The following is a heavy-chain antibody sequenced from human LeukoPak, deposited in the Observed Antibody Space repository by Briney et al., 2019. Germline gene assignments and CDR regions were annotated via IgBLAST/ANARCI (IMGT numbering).Heavy chain of an antibody. V-gene: IGHV4-39*01. CDR3: ARHAFYYGSGSDWFDP. J-gene: IGHJ5*02. CDR2: IYYSGST. D-gene: IGHD3-10*01. CDR1: GGSISSSSYY. Sequence: SETLSLTCTVSGGSISSSSYYWGWIRQPPGKGLEWIGSIYYSGSTYYNPSLKSRVTISVDTSKNQFSLKLSSVTAADTAVYYCARHAFYYGSGSDWFDPWGQGTLVTVPS.